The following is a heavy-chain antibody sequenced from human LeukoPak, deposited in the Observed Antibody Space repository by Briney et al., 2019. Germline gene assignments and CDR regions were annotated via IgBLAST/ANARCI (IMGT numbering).Heavy chain of an antibody. J-gene: IGHJ4*02. CDR1: GFTFSSYW. V-gene: IGHV3-74*01. CDR3: ARGLSYRLYDY. CDR2: INSDGSST. Sequence: PGGSLRLSCAASGFTFSSYWMHWVRQAPGKGLVWVSRINSDGSSTSYADSVKGRFTISRDNAKNSLYLQMNSLRAEDTAVYYCARGLSYRLYDYWGQGTLVTVSS. D-gene: IGHD2/OR15-2a*01.